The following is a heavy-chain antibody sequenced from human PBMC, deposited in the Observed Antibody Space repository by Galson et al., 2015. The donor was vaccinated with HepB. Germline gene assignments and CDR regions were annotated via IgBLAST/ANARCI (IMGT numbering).Heavy chain of an antibody. CDR3: ARNGLGVASRSYDY. CDR1: GYTFTSYG. J-gene: IGHJ4*02. CDR2: ISGYNGNT. V-gene: IGHV1-18*01. Sequence: SVKVSCKASGYTFTSYGVSWVRQAPGQGLEWMGWISGYNGNTNYAQKFQGRVAMTTDPSTNTVYMELRSLRSDDRAVYYCARNGLGVASRSYDYWGQGTLVTVSS. D-gene: IGHD2-15*01.